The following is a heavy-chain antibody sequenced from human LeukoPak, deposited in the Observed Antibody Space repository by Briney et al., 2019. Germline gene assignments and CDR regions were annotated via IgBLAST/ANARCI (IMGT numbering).Heavy chain of an antibody. Sequence: PGRSLRLSCAASGFTFSSYWMHWVRQAPGKGLVWVSRINSDGSSTSYADSVKGRFTISRDNAKNTLFLQMNSLRAEDTAVYYCARIRIFGVVPYDYWGQGTLVTVSS. CDR1: GFTFSSYW. V-gene: IGHV3-74*01. J-gene: IGHJ4*02. CDR3: ARIRIFGVVPYDY. D-gene: IGHD3-3*01. CDR2: INSDGSST.